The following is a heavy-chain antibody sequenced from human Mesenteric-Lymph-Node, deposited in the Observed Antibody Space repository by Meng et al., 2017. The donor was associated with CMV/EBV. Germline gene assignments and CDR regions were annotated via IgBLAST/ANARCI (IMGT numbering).Heavy chain of an antibody. CDR3: GHRRLYDRSGYYFDY. Sequence: SGPTLVKPTQTFTLTCSFSGFLLSTRGVGVGWIRQPPGKALEWLAPSYWNDDKRYSPALKTRLTITKDTSKNQVVLTVTNMDPVDTATYYCGHRRLYDRSGYYFDYWGQGTLVTVSS. CDR2: SYWNDDK. V-gene: IGHV2-5*01. D-gene: IGHD3-22*01. J-gene: IGHJ4*02. CDR1: GFLLSTRGVG.